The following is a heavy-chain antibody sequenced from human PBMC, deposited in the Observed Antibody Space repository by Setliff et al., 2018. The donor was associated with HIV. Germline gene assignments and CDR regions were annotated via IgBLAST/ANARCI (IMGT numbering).Heavy chain of an antibody. CDR3: ARVVAGVGIGQNY. CDR2: FAPEYDKT. Sequence: ASVKVSCKVSGYTLTELSMHWVRQAPGKGLEWMGGFAPEYDKTFYAQKFQGRVTMSEDTSTDTAYMELSSLRSEDTAVYYCARVVAGVGIGQNYWGQGTLVTVSS. D-gene: IGHD7-27*01. V-gene: IGHV1-24*01. J-gene: IGHJ4*02. CDR1: GYTLTELS.